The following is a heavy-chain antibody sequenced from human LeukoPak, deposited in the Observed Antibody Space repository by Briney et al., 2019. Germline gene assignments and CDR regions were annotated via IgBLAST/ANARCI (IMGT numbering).Heavy chain of an antibody. Sequence: ASVKVSCKVSGYTLTELPMHWVRQAPGKGLEWMGGFDPEDGETIYAQKFQGRVTMTEDTSTDTAYMELSSLRSEDTAVYYCATVPRTCIAAEPYYGMDVWAKGPRSPSP. CDR2: FDPEDGET. CDR1: GYTLTELP. J-gene: IGHJ6*02. CDR3: ATVPRTCIAAEPYYGMDV. V-gene: IGHV1-24*01. D-gene: IGHD6-6*01.